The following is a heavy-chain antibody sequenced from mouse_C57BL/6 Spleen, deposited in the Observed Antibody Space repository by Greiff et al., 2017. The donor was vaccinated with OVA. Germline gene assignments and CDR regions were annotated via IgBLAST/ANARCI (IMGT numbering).Heavy chain of an antibody. J-gene: IGHJ4*01. Sequence: QVQLQQPGAELVKPGASVKLSCKASGYTFTSYWMHWVKQRPGQGLEWIGMIHPNSGSTNYNEKFKSKATLTVDKSSSTAYMQLSSLTSEDSAVYCCARNYDPYFAMDYWGQGTSVTVSS. CDR1: GYTFTSYW. D-gene: IGHD2-4*01. CDR2: IHPNSGST. V-gene: IGHV1-64*01. CDR3: ARNYDPYFAMDY.